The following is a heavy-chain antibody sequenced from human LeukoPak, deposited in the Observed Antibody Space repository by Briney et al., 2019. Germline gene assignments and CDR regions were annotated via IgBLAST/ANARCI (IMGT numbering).Heavy chain of an antibody. V-gene: IGHV4-39*07. CDR3: ARVLFDSTPYFSYFDY. CDR1: GGSISSSSYY. Sequence: SETLSLTCTVSGGSISSSSYYWGWIRQPPGKGLEWIGSIYYSGSTYYSPSLKSRVTISVDTSKNQFSLKLSSLTAADTAIYYCARVLFDSTPYFSYFDYWGQGTLVTVSS. D-gene: IGHD2/OR15-2a*01. CDR2: IYYSGST. J-gene: IGHJ4*02.